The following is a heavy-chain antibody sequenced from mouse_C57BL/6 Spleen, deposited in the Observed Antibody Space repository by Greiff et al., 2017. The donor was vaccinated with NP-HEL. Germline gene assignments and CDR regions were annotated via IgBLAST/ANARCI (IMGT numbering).Heavy chain of an antibody. Sequence: ESGPGLVKPSQSLSLTCSVTGYSITSGYYWNWIRQFPGNKLEWMGYISYDGSNNYNPSLKNRISITRDTSKNQFFLKLNSVTTEDTATYYCARTDYYGSSPFAYWGQGTLVTVSA. CDR3: ARTDYYGSSPFAY. CDR1: GYSITSGYY. CDR2: ISYDGSN. J-gene: IGHJ3*01. V-gene: IGHV3-6*01. D-gene: IGHD1-1*01.